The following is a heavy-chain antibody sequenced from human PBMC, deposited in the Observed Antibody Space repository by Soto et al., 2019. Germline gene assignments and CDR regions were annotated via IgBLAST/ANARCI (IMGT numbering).Heavy chain of an antibody. J-gene: IGHJ5*02. D-gene: IGHD1-1*01. CDR3: VRDGHNWNDLDL. CDR2: ISNDGRST. CDR1: GFTFSSYY. V-gene: IGHV3-74*01. Sequence: DVQLVESGGGLVQPGGFLRLSCAASGFTFSSYYMDWVRQAPGKGLVWVSLISNDGRSTYYADSVKGRFTMSRDNAKNSLYLEMNSLRVEDTAVYYCVRDGHNWNDLDLWGQGTLVTVSS.